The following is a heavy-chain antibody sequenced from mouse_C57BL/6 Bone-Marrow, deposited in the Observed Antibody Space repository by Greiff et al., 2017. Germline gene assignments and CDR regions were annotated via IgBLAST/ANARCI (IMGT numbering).Heavy chain of an antibody. CDR3: TRGFYWYFDV. D-gene: IGHD3-2*02. CDR1: GFNIKDDY. Sequence: VQLQQSGAELVRPGASVKLSCTASGFNIKDDYMHWVKQRPEQGLEWIGWIDPGNGNTDYAAKFQGKATITADTSSNTAYLQLSSLTSEDTAVYYCTRGFYWYFDVWGRGTTVTVSS. V-gene: IGHV14-4*01. J-gene: IGHJ1*03. CDR2: IDPGNGNT.